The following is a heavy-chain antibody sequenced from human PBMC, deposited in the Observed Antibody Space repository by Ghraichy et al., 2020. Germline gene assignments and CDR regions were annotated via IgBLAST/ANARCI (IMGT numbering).Heavy chain of an antibody. J-gene: IGHJ4*02. CDR3: AKDSGDSRYYFDS. CDR1: GFTFSDYA. D-gene: IGHD1-14*01. V-gene: IGHV3-23*01. CDR2: ISGSGGGT. Sequence: GGSLRLSCAASGFTFSDYAMTWVRQAPGRGLEWVSAISGSGGGTSYADSVKGRFTISRDNSKNTLFLQMNSLRADDTAIYYCAKDSGDSRYYFDSWGQGTLVTVSS.